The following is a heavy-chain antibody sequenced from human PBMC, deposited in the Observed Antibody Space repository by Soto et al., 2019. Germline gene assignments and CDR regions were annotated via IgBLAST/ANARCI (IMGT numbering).Heavy chain of an antibody. CDR1: CGSISSYY. J-gene: IGHJ4*02. D-gene: IGHD1-26*01. CDR3: ARRWGAAVDY. Sequence: PSETLSLTYTVSCGSISSYYWSWIRQPPGKGLEWIGYIYYSGSTNYNPSLKSRVTISVDTSKNQFSLKLSSVTAADTAVYYCARRWGAAVDYWGQGTLVTVSS. V-gene: IGHV4-59*08. CDR2: IYYSGST.